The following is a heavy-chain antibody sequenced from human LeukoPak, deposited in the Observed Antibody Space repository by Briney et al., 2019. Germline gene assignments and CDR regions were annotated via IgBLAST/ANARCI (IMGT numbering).Heavy chain of an antibody. CDR2: INPSGGST. J-gene: IGHJ5*02. V-gene: IGHV1-46*01. CDR1: GYTFTSYY. Sequence: ASVKVSCKASGYTFTSYYIHWVRQATGQGREWMGIINPSGGSTTYAQKLQGRVTMTRDMSTRTLYMELSSLRSEDTAFYYCARVGDYSPRGWFDPWGQGTLVTVSS. D-gene: IGHD4-11*01. CDR3: ARVGDYSPRGWFDP.